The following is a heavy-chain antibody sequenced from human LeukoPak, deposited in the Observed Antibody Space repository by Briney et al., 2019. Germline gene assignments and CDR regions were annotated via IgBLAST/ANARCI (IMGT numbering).Heavy chain of an antibody. Sequence: SETLSLTCTVSGDSNSSYYWSWIRQLPGKGLEWIGYIYYSGSTNYNPSLKSRVTISIYTSKNQFSLKLTSVTAADTAVYYCARAMSRVWNYDYWGQGTLVTVSS. D-gene: IGHD1-7*01. CDR2: IYYSGST. V-gene: IGHV4-59*01. CDR1: GDSNSSYY. J-gene: IGHJ4*02. CDR3: ARAMSRVWNYDY.